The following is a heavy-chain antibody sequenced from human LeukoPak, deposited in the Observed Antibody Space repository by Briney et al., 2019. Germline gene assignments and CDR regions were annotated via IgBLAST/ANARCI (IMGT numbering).Heavy chain of an antibody. Sequence: SQTLSLTYAISGDSVSSNSAAWNWIRQSPSRGLEWLGRTYYRSKGYNDYAVSVKSRITINPDTSKNQFSLQLNSVTPEDTAVYYRARERGSYWGHYYYYVMDVWGQGTTVTVSS. D-gene: IGHD3-10*01. V-gene: IGHV6-1*01. CDR1: GDSVSSNSAA. J-gene: IGHJ6*02. CDR3: ARERGSYWGHYYYYVMDV. CDR2: TYYRSKGYN.